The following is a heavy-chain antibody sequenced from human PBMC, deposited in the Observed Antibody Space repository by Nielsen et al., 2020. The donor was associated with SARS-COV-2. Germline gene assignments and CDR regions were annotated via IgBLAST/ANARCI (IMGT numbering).Heavy chain of an antibody. J-gene: IGHJ4*02. V-gene: IGHV3-9*01. CDR1: GFTFSGSA. Sequence: SLKISCVASGFTFSGSAMHWVRQAPGKGLEWVSGISWNSGSIGYADSVKGRFTISRDNAKNSLYLQMNSLRAEDTALYYCAKEEGDYWGQGTLVTVSS. CDR3: AKEEGDY. CDR2: ISWNSGSI.